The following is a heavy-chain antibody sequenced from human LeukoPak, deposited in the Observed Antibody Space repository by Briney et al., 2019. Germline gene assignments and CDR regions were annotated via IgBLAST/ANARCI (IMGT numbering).Heavy chain of an antibody. Sequence: GGSLRPSCAASGFTFSGYWMSWVGQPPGKRLKGVANIKHDGSEKYYVDSVKGRFTISRDNAKNSLSLQMNSLRVEDTALYYCARESDHSNYPGTFDHWGPGTLVAVSS. CDR3: ARESDHSNYPGTFDH. CDR2: IKHDGSEK. D-gene: IGHD4-11*01. V-gene: IGHV3-7*01. J-gene: IGHJ4*02. CDR1: GFTFSGYW.